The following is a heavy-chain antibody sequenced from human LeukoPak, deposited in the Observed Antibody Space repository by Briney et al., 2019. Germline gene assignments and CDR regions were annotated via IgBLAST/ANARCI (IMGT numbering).Heavy chain of an antibody. Sequence: SQTLSLTCAISGDSVSSNSAAWNRIRQSASRGLEWLGRTYYRSKWYSEYAVSVKSRMNISADTSRNQFSLQFNSVTPEDTAVYYCAREFGYGAIDYWGQGTLGTVTS. J-gene: IGHJ4*02. D-gene: IGHD4/OR15-4a*01. CDR1: GDSVSSNSAA. V-gene: IGHV6-1*01. CDR3: AREFGYGAIDY. CDR2: TYYRSKWYS.